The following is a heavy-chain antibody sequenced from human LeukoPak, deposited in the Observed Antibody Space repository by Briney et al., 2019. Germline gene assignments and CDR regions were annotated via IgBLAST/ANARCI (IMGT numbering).Heavy chain of an antibody. D-gene: IGHD5-18*01. V-gene: IGHV4-61*02. CDR1: GGSISSGSYY. CDR3: ARLQLQQYYYYYYYYMDV. Sequence: SQTLSLTCTVSGGSISSGSYYWSWIRQPAGKGLEWIGRIYTSGSTYYNPSLKSRVTISVDTSKNQFSLKLSSVTAADTAVYYCARLQLQQYYYYYYYYMDVWGKGTRSPSP. CDR2: IYTSGST. J-gene: IGHJ6*03.